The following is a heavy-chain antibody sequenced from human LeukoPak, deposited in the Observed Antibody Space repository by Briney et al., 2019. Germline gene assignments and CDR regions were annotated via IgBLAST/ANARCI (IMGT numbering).Heavy chain of an antibody. D-gene: IGHD4-11*01. CDR1: GVTVSSHY. J-gene: IGHJ4*02. CDR3: ARDYSWHFDY. V-gene: IGHV3-11*01. Sequence: GGSLRLSCAASGVTVSSHYMTWVRQAPGEGLEWVSYISSSGSAISYADSVKGRFTISRDNAKNSLSLQMNSLTVEDTAVYYCARDYSWHFDYWGQGALVTVSS. CDR2: ISSSGSAI.